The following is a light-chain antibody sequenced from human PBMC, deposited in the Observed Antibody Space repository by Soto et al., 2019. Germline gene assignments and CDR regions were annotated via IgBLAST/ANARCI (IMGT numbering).Light chain of an antibody. CDR3: GSYTRNSTYV. Sequence: QSVLTQPASVSGSAGQSITISCTGTNSDVGGYNYVSWYQQHPGKAPKLMIYDVSDRPSGVSNRFSGSKSGNTASLTISGLQAENGVNYSRGSYTRNSTYVFETGTKATAL. V-gene: IGLV2-14*01. J-gene: IGLJ1*01. CDR2: DVS. CDR1: NSDVGGYNY.